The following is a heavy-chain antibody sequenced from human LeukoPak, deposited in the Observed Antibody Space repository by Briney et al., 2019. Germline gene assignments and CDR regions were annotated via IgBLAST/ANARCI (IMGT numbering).Heavy chain of an antibody. D-gene: IGHD3-9*01. Sequence: ASVKVSCKASGYTFTSDGISWVRQASGQGLEWNEWIGAYNSNTNYAQKLQGRVTMTTDTSTGTAYMELRSLRSDDTAVYYCVFFPAEDGIRDFDWLPNPVFDYWGQGTLVTVSS. V-gene: IGHV1-18*01. CDR2: IGAYNSNT. J-gene: IGHJ4*02. CDR3: VFFPAEDGIRDFDWLPNPVFDY. CDR1: GYTFTSDG.